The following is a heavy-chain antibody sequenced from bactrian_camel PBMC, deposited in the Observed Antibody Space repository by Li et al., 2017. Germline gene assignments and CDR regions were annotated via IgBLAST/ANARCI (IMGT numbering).Heavy chain of an antibody. V-gene: IGHV3S55*01. D-gene: IGHD6*01. CDR2: IESDGTT. CDR1: GYTYGDYC. J-gene: IGHJ4*01. Sequence: QVQLVESGGGSVQAGGSLRLSCAASGYTYGDYCMGWFRQAPGKEREEVAAIESDGTTTYADSVKGRFTVSQDSAKNSLYLQTDSLKPEDTAMYYCAADTGRDGGAWLNFPGWAEDSAYWGQGTQVTVS. CDR3: AADTGRDGGAWLNFPGWAEDSAY.